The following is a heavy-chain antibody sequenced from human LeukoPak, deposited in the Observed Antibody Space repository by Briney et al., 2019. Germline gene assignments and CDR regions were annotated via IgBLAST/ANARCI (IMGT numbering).Heavy chain of an antibody. CDR1: GGSLSAYY. CDR3: ATSTVTTNYYYYYYMDV. V-gene: IGHV4-34*01. J-gene: IGHJ6*03. Sequence: SETLSLTCAVYGGSLSAYYWTWIRQPPGKGLEWIGEINHGGSTNYNPSLKSRVTISIDTSKNQFSLKLSSVTAADTAVYYCATSTVTTNYYYYYYMDVWGKGTTVTTSS. CDR2: INHGGST. D-gene: IGHD4-17*01.